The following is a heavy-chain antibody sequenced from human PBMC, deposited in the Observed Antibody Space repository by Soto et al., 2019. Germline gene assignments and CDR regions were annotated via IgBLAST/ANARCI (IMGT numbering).Heavy chain of an antibody. J-gene: IGHJ4*02. Sequence: GGSLRLSCAASGFTFSSYGMHWVRQAPGKGLEWVAVISYDGSNKYYADSVKGRFTISRDNSKNTLYLQMNSLRAEDTAVYYCAKDWSDIVATKFDYWGQGTLVTVSS. CDR1: GFTFSSYG. CDR2: ISYDGSNK. CDR3: AKDWSDIVATKFDY. D-gene: IGHD5-12*01. V-gene: IGHV3-30*18.